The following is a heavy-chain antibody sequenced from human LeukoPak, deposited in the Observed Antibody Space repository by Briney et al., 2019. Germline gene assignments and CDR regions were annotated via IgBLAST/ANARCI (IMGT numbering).Heavy chain of an antibody. CDR1: GFTVSSTF. CDR2: IYSGGRT. Sequence: GGSLRLPCAVSGFTVSSTFMSWVRQAPGKGLEWVSVIYSGGRTDYVDSLKGRFTISRDNSKNTVYLQMNSLRAEDTAVYYCASPGYYDSSSRDVWGQGARVTVSS. CDR3: ASPGYYDSSSRDV. D-gene: IGHD3-22*01. V-gene: IGHV3-66*01. J-gene: IGHJ6*02.